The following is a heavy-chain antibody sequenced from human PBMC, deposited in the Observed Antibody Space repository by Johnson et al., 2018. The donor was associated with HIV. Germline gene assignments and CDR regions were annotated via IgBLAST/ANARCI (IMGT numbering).Heavy chain of an antibody. CDR2: ISFDGSNK. CDR1: GFTFSNYW. Sequence: QVQLVESGGGLVQPGGSLRLSCVASGFTFSNYWMNWVRQAPGKGLEWVAGISFDGSNKHYGDSVKGRFTISRDNSKNTLYLQMNSLRAEDTAVYYCARVEHSDAFDIWGQGTMVTVSS. D-gene: IGHD1/OR15-1a*01. J-gene: IGHJ3*02. V-gene: IGHV3-30-3*01. CDR3: ARVEHSDAFDI.